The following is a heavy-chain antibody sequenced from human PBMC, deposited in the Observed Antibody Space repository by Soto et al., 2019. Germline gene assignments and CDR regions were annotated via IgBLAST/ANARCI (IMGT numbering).Heavy chain of an antibody. D-gene: IGHD4-4*01. V-gene: IGHV4-39*01. Sequence: QLQLQEAGPGLVKPSETMSLTCTVSGCSISSSSYYWGWIRQPPGKWLELIGSIYYSGSTYHNPYVKSRVTISGDTAKNPFSRKRSSVTAADTAVYCCARHRPRTTVRLNWFDPGGQGTLVTVSS. J-gene: IGHJ5*02. CDR2: IYYSGST. CDR3: ARHRPRTTVRLNWFDP. CDR1: GCSISSSSYY.